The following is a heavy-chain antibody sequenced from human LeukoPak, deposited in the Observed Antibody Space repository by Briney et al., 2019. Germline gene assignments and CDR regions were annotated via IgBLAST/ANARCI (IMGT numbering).Heavy chain of an antibody. D-gene: IGHD6-13*01. CDR2: IYSGGST. CDR1: GFTVSSNY. CDR3: ARDGFGQQLAFDY. V-gene: IGHV3-66*01. Sequence: PGGSLRLSCAASGFTVSSNYMSWVRQAPGKGLEWVSVIYSGGSTYYADSVKGRFTSSRDNSKNTLYLQMNSLRAEDTAVYYCARDGFGQQLAFDYWGQGTLVTVSS. J-gene: IGHJ4*02.